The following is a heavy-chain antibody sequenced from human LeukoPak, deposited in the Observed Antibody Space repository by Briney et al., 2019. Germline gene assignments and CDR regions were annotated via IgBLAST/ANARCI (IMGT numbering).Heavy chain of an antibody. D-gene: IGHD3-10*01. V-gene: IGHV3-21*01. CDR2: ISTSSSYI. Sequence: PGGSLRLSCAVSGFTFSSYSMNWVRQAPGKGLEWVSSISTSSSYIYYADSVKGRFTISRDNSKNTLYLQMNSLRAEDTAVYYCAKDYSKTGYYGSGTYYRPNWFDPWGQGTLVTVSP. J-gene: IGHJ5*02. CDR3: AKDYSKTGYYGSGTYYRPNWFDP. CDR1: GFTFSSYS.